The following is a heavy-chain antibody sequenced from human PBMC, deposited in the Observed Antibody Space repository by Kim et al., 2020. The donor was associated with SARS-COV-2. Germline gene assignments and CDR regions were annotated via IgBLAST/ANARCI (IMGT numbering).Heavy chain of an antibody. Sequence: GGSLRLSCAASGFTFDDYAMHWVRQAPGKGLEWVSGISWNSGSIGYADSVKGRFTISRDNAKNSLYLQMNSLRAEDTALYYCAKGGNSGWYPGEFDYWGQGTLVTVSS. V-gene: IGHV3-9*01. CDR2: ISWNSGSI. D-gene: IGHD6-19*01. CDR1: GFTFDDYA. J-gene: IGHJ4*02. CDR3: AKGGNSGWYPGEFDY.